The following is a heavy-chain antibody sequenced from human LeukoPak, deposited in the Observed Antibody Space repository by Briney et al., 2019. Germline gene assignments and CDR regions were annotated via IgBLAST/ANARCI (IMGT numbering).Heavy chain of an antibody. D-gene: IGHD2-2*01. CDR1: GFTFSSYE. Sequence: PGGSLRLSCAASGFTFSSYEMNWVRQAPGKGLEWVSYISRSGSTIYYADSVKGRFTISRDNAKNSLYLQMNSLRAEDTAVYYCARLRPDCSSTSCPSWGQGTLVTVSS. V-gene: IGHV3-48*03. CDR2: ISRSGSTI. CDR3: ARLRPDCSSTSCPS. J-gene: IGHJ5*02.